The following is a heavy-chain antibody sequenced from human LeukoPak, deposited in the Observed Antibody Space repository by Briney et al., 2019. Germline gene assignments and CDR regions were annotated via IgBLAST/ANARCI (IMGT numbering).Heavy chain of an antibody. Sequence: GGSLRLSCAASGFTFSSYSMKWVRQAPGKGLEWVSSISSSSSYIYYADSVKGRYTISRDNAKNSLYLQMNSLRAEDTAVYYCARDEAAGTLFWEYYNGMDVWGQGTTVTVSS. CDR3: ARDEAAGTLFWEYYNGMDV. J-gene: IGHJ6*02. V-gene: IGHV3-21*01. CDR1: GFTFSSYS. D-gene: IGHD6-13*01. CDR2: ISSSSSYI.